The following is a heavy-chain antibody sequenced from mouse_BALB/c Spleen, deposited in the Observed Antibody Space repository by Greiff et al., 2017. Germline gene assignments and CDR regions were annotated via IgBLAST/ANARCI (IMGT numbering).Heavy chain of an antibody. CDR2: ISSGGSYT. Sequence: EVKLVESGGGLVQPGGSLKLSCAASGFTFSSYTMSWVRQTPEKRLEWVAYISSGGSYTYYPDSVKGRFTISRDNAKNTLYLQMSSLRSEDTAMYYCATRGGYWGQGTTLTVSS. J-gene: IGHJ2*01. CDR3: ATRGGY. CDR1: GFTFSSYT. V-gene: IGHV5-9-3*01.